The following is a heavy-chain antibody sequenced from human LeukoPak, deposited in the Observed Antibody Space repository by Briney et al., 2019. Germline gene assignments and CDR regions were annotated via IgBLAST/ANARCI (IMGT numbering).Heavy chain of an antibody. CDR2: ITGSGGRT. J-gene: IGHJ6*03. V-gene: IGHV3-23*01. CDR3: AKDRCSNGIGCYYYYMDV. Sequence: GGSLRLSCVVSGFTFSSYAMSWVRQAPGKGLEWVSTITGSGGRTYYADSVKGPFTISRDNSKNTLYLQMNSLRAEDTAVYYCAKDRCSNGIGCYYYYMDVWGKGTTVTISS. D-gene: IGHD2-8*01. CDR1: GFTFSSYA.